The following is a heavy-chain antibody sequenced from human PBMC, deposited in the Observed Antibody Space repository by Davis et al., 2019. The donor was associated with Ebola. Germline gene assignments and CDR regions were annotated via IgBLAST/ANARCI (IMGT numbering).Heavy chain of an antibody. CDR1: GFTFSSYA. Sequence: PGGSLRLSCAASGFTFSSYAMSWVRQAPGKGLEWVSAISGSGGSTYYADSVKGRFTISRDNSKNTLYLQMNSRRAEETAIYYCAKDKNYDFWSGYPHDAFDIWGQGTMGTVSS. V-gene: IGHV3-23*01. CDR2: ISGSGGST. J-gene: IGHJ3*02. CDR3: AKDKNYDFWSGYPHDAFDI. D-gene: IGHD3-3*01.